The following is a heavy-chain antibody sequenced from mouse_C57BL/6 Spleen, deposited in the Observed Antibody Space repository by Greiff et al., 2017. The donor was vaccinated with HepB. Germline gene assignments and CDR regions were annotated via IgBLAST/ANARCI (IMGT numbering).Heavy chain of an antibody. V-gene: IGHV1-78*01. CDR3: GYGDLHDRYAYPADR. CDR1: RNTFTEHT. D-gene: IGHD1-2*01. Sequence: VKVVESVPGLWQSGSPGKIPCRLRRNTFTEHTTHGMLRMPEQGLEWIGYIYPRDGSTKYNEKFKGKATLIADKSSSTAYMQLNSLTSEDSAVYFYGYGDLHDRYAYPADRWGE. J-gene: IGHJ2*01. CDR2: IYPRDGST.